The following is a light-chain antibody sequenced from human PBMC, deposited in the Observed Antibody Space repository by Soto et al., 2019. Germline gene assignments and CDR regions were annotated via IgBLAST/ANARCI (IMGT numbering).Light chain of an antibody. CDR1: QSVSSD. V-gene: IGKV3-20*01. Sequence: TQSPSTLSVYPGERATLSCRASQSVSSDLAWYQQKPGQAPRLLIYGASSRATGIPDRFSGSGSGTDFTLTISRLEPEDFAVYYCQQYGSSPLTFGQGTRLEIK. J-gene: IGKJ5*01. CDR2: GAS. CDR3: QQYGSSPLT.